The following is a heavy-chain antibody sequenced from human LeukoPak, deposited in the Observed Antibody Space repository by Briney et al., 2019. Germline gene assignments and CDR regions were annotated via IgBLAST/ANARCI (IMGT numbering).Heavy chain of an antibody. CDR2: IYYSGST. V-gene: IGHV4-39*01. CDR1: GGSISSSSYY. D-gene: IGHD2-2*01. CDR3: ARALSYASFDY. J-gene: IGHJ4*02. Sequence: SETLSLTCTVSGGSISSSSYYWGWIRQPPGKGLEWIGSIYYSGSTYYNPSLKSRVTISVDTSKNQFSLKLSSVTAADTAVYYCARALSYASFDYWGQGALVTVSS.